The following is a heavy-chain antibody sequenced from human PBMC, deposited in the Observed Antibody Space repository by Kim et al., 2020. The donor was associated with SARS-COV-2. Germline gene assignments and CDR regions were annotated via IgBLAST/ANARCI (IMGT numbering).Heavy chain of an antibody. V-gene: IGHV3-74*01. CDR3: ARGMFSSGFDV. Sequence: GGSLRLSCAASGFSVSNYWINWVRHAPGKALVWVSRISSDGRYTHYADSVKGRFTLSRDNAENTLFLQMNSLRAEDTAVYYCARGMFSSGFDVWGQGTTVTVSS. CDR2: ISSDGRYT. D-gene: IGHD3-10*02. J-gene: IGHJ6*02. CDR1: GFSVSNYW.